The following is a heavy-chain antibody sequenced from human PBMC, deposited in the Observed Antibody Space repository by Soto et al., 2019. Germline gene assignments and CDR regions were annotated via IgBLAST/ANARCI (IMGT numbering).Heavy chain of an antibody. D-gene: IGHD6-19*01. V-gene: IGHV3-23*01. CDR1: GFTFSSYA. CDR3: AKAPGASSGWHGGLY. Sequence: EVQLLESGGGLVQPGGSLRLSCAASGFTFSSYAMSWVRQAPGKGLEWVSAISGSGGGTYYADSVKGRFTISRDNSKNTLYLQMTSLRSEDTAVYYCAKAPGASSGWHGGLYWGQGTLVTVSS. CDR2: ISGSGGGT. J-gene: IGHJ4*02.